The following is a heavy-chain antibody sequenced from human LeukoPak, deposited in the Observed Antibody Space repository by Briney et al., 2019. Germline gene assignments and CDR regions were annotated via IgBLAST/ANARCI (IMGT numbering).Heavy chain of an antibody. CDR2: INPNSGGT. CDR1: GYTFTGYY. Sequence: ASVKVSCKASGYTFTGYYMHWVRQAPGQGLEWMGWINPNSGGTNYAQKFQGRVTMTRDTSISTAYMELSRLRSDDTAVYYCARGYRYATVFGRFDYWGQGTLVTVSS. J-gene: IGHJ4*02. D-gene: IGHD3-10*02. V-gene: IGHV1-2*02. CDR3: ARGYRYATVFGRFDY.